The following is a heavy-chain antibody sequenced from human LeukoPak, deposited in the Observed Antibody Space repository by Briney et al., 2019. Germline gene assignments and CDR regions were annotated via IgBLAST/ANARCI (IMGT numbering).Heavy chain of an antibody. D-gene: IGHD6-13*01. J-gene: IGHJ4*02. CDR3: ARTTSSSWYNQYNY. CDR2: INHSGST. Sequence: PSETLSLTCAVYGGSFSGYYWSWIRQPPGKGLEWIGEINHSGSTNYNPSLKSRVTISVDTSKNQFSLKLSSVTAADTAVYHCARTTSSSWYNQYNYWGQGTLVTVSS. CDR1: GGSFSGYY. V-gene: IGHV4-34*01.